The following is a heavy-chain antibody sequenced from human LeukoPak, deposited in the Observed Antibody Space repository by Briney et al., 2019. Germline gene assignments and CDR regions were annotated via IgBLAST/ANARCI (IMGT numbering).Heavy chain of an antibody. J-gene: IGHJ5*02. CDR3: ARGYCTSSSCFARHWFDP. V-gene: IGHV4-31*03. Sequence: SQTLSLTCTVSGGSISSGGYYWSWIRQHPGKGLEWTGYIYYSGNTYYNPSLKSRVTISVDTSKNQFSLKLSSVTAADTAVYYCARGYCTSSSCFARHWFDPWGQGTLVTVSS. CDR2: IYYSGNT. CDR1: GGSISSGGYY. D-gene: IGHD2-2*01.